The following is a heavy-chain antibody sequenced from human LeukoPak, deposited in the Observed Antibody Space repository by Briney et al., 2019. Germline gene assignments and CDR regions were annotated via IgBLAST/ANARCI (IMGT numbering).Heavy chain of an antibody. CDR1: GGSIGSSSYY. Sequence: PSETLSLTCTVSGGSIGSSSYYWGWIRQPPGKGLEWIGSIYYSGSTYYNPSLKSRVTISVDTSKIQFSLKLSSVTAADTAVYYCARLTFWSGYYYFDYWGQGTLVTVSS. V-gene: IGHV4-39*01. CDR2: IYYSGST. CDR3: ARLTFWSGYYYFDY. J-gene: IGHJ4*02. D-gene: IGHD3-3*01.